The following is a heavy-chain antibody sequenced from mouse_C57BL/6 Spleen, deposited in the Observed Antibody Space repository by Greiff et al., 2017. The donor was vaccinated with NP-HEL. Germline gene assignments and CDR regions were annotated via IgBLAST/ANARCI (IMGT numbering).Heavy chain of an antibody. D-gene: IGHD2-5*01. Sequence: ESGAELVRPGASVTLSCKASGYTFTDYEMHWVKQTPVHGLEWIGAIDPETGGTAYNQKFKGKAILTADKSSSTAYMELRSLTSEDSAVYYCTRRGYSNFDYWGQGTTLTVSS. CDR2: IDPETGGT. CDR1: GYTFTDYE. CDR3: TRRGYSNFDY. J-gene: IGHJ2*01. V-gene: IGHV1-15*01.